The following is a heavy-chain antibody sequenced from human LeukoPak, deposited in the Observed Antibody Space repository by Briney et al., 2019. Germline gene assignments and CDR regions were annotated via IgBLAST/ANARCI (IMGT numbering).Heavy chain of an antibody. Sequence: PGGSLRLSCAASGFTFSSSAMSWVRQDPGKGLEWVSSISGSGSGGSTYYADSVKGRFTISRDNSKNTLYLQMNSLRAEDTAVYYCAKSGYNRFDYWGQGTLVTVSS. V-gene: IGHV3-23*01. CDR3: AKSGYNRFDY. J-gene: IGHJ4*02. CDR1: GFTFSSSA. CDR2: ISGSGSGGST. D-gene: IGHD5-24*01.